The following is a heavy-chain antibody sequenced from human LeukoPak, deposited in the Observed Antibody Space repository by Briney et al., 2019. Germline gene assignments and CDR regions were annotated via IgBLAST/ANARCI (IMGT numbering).Heavy chain of an antibody. D-gene: IGHD1-26*01. J-gene: IGHJ4*02. CDR2: INGNSGST. Sequence: PGGSLRLSCAVSGFTFSHYGMSWVRQAPGKGLEWVSSINGNSGSTSYVDSVKGRFTISRDNSKNTLYLQMNSLRAEDTAVYYCARELVGALDYFDYWGQGTLVTVSS. CDR3: ARELVGALDYFDY. V-gene: IGHV3-23*01. CDR1: GFTFSHYG.